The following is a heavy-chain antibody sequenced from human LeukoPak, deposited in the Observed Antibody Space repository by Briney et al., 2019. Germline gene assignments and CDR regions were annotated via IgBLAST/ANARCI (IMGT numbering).Heavy chain of an antibody. J-gene: IGHJ4*02. D-gene: IGHD3-10*01. CDR3: ARDNLWFRELYYFDY. Sequence: GGSLRLSCAASGFTFSSYSMNSVRQDPGKGLGWVSSISSSSRYIYYADSVKGRFTISRDNAKNSLYLQMNSLRAEGTAVYYCARDNLWFRELYYFDYWGQGTLVTVSS. CDR2: ISSSSRYI. CDR1: GFTFSSYS. V-gene: IGHV3-21*01.